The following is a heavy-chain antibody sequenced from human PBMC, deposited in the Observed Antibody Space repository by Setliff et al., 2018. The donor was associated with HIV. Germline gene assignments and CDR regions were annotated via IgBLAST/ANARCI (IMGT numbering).Heavy chain of an antibody. CDR3: AVRGRPYYYGSGSYYYFDY. CDR1: GGSFSDYY. J-gene: IGHJ4*02. D-gene: IGHD3-10*01. V-gene: IGHV4-34*01. CDR2: INHSGST. Sequence: SETLSLTCAVYGGSFSDYYWSWIRQPPGKGLEWIGEINHSGSTNYNPSLKSRVTISVDTSKNQFSLKLSSVTAADTAVYYCAVRGRPYYYGSGSYYYFDYWGQGALVTVSS.